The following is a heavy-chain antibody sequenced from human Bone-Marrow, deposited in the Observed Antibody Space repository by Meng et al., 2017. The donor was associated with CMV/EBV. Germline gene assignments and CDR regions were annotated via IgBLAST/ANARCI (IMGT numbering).Heavy chain of an antibody. CDR3: ARVGFGGLEWLSSFGWSY. CDR2: IYYSGST. Sequence: GSLRLSCTVSGGSISSSSYYWGWIRQPPGKGLEWIGSIYYSGSTYYNPSLKSRVTISVDTSKNQFSLKLSSVTAADTAVYYCARVGFGGLEWLSSFGWSYWGQGTLVTVS. CDR1: GGSISSSSYY. V-gene: IGHV4-39*07. J-gene: IGHJ4*02. D-gene: IGHD3-3*01.